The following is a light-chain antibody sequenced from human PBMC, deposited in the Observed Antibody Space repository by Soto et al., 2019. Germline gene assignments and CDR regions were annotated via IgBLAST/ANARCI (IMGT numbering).Light chain of an antibody. CDR2: END. J-gene: IGLJ1*01. Sequence: QSVLTQPPSVSAAPGQKVTISCSGSSSNIGNNYVSWYQQLPGTAPKLLIYENDKRPSGIPDRFSGSKSGTSATLGITGLQAGDEADYYCGTWDSSLSALYVFGTGTKVT. CDR3: GTWDSSLSALYV. CDR1: SSNIGNNY. V-gene: IGLV1-51*02.